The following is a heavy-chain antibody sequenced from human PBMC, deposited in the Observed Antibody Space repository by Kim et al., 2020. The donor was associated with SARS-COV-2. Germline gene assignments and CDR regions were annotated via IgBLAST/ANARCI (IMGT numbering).Heavy chain of an antibody. CDR1: GFTFGAFE. CDR3: VTSSHSYCTGGTCFLPF. CDR2: ISSNGDYK. V-gene: IGHV3-48*03. D-gene: IGHD2-8*02. J-gene: IGHJ4*02. Sequence: GGSLRLSCAASGFTFGAFEMNWVRQVPGKGLEWLSFISSNGDYKYYADPVKGRFTISRDNAKNSLYLQMNSLGGDDTALYFCVTSSHSYCTGGTCFLPFWGQGTLVTVSS.